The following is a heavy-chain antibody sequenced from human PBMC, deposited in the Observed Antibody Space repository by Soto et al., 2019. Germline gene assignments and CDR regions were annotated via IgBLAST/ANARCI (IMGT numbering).Heavy chain of an antibody. D-gene: IGHD3-3*01. CDR1: GFTFSNYI. V-gene: IGHV3-48*01. CDR3: ARATWSGLYRDYYYMDV. Sequence: GGSLRLSCSASGFTFSNYIMNWVRQAPGKGLEWVSHISTGSTTIHYADSVKGRFTISRDNAKNSVYLQMNSLRAEDTAVYHCARATWSGLYRDYYYMDVSGKATTVTVSS. CDR2: ISTGSTTI. J-gene: IGHJ6*03.